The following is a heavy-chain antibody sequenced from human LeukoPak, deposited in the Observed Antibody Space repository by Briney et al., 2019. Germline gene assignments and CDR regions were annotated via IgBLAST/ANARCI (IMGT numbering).Heavy chain of an antibody. CDR2: ISTTSTYI. V-gene: IGHV3-21*06. CDR1: GFAFSSYN. J-gene: IGHJ4*02. CDR3: ARAGTCSSTSCDGGIEY. Sequence: GGSLRLSCAASGFAFSSYNMKWVRQAPGKGLEWVSFISTTSTYIYYADSVKGRFTVSRDNSKNLLYLQMDSLRVEGTAVYYRARAGTCSSTSCDGGIEYWGQGTLVTVSS. D-gene: IGHD2-2*01.